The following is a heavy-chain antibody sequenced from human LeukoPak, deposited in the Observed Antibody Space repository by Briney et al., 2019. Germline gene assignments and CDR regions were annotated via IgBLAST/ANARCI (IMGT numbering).Heavy chain of an antibody. CDR2: INPNSGGT. V-gene: IGHV1-2*02. J-gene: IGHJ4*02. CDR3: ARGKDIVQLDY. CDR1: GYTFTGYY. D-gene: IGHD5-12*01. Sequence: ASVKVSCKASGYTFTGYYIHWVRQAPGQGLEWMGWINPNSGGTNYAQKFQARVPMPRGTSISTAYMQLSRLRYDDTAVYYCARGKDIVQLDYWGQGTLVTVSS.